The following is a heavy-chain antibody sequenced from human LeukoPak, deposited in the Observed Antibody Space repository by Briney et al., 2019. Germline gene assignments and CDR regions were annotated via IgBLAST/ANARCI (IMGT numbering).Heavy chain of an antibody. D-gene: IGHD2-15*01. J-gene: IGHJ4*02. Sequence: SETLSLTCTVSGGSISSYYWSWIRQPPGKGLEWIGYIYYSGSTNYNPSLKSRVTISVDTSKNQFSLKLSSVTAADTAVYYCARRYCSGGSCYGYFDYWGQGTLVTVSS. V-gene: IGHV4-59*12. CDR1: GGSISSYY. CDR3: ARRYCSGGSCYGYFDY. CDR2: IYYSGST.